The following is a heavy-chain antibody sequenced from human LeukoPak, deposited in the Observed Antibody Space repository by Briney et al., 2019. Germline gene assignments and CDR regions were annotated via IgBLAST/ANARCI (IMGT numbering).Heavy chain of an antibody. CDR3: ARGRVSVTGYYFAMDV. V-gene: IGHV4-4*02. CDR1: GGSISSDNW. CDR2: IFHRGSI. Sequence: SETLSLTCAVSGGSISSDNWWNWVRQTPGKGLEWIGEIFHRGSINYNPSLKSRVTISVDKSKNQFSLKLNSVTAADTAVYYCARGRVSVTGYYFAMDVWGQGTTVTVSS. J-gene: IGHJ6*02. D-gene: IGHD2-21*02.